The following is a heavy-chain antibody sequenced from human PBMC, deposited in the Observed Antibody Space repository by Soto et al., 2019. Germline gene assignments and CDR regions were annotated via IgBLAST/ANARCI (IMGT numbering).Heavy chain of an antibody. Sequence: GGSLRLSCAASGFTFSSYGMHWVRQAPGKGLEWVAVIWYDGSNKYYADSVKGRFTISRDNSKNTLYLQMNSLRAEDTAVYYCAREGMGGIAARHFDYWGQGTLVTVSS. CDR2: IWYDGSNK. J-gene: IGHJ4*02. V-gene: IGHV3-33*08. CDR1: GFTFSSYG. CDR3: AREGMGGIAARHFDY. D-gene: IGHD6-6*01.